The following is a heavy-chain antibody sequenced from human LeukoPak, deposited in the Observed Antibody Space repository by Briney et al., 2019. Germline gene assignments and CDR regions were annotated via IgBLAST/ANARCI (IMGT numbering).Heavy chain of an antibody. Sequence: SVTVSCKASGGTFSSYAISWVRQAPGQGLEWMGGIIPIFGTANYAQKFQGRVTITADESTSTAYMELSSLRSKDTAVYYCASTGGRGYYDSSGYLSLFDYWGQGTLVTVSS. D-gene: IGHD3-22*01. CDR1: GGTFSSYA. J-gene: IGHJ4*02. CDR3: ASTGGRGYYDSSGYLSLFDY. CDR2: IIPIFGTA. V-gene: IGHV1-69*01.